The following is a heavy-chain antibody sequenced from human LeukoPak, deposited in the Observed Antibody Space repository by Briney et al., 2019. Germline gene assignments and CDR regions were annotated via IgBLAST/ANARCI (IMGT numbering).Heavy chain of an antibody. Sequence: GGSLRLSCAASGFTFSDYWMSWMRQAPGKGLEWVANIKYDGNEKYYVDSVKGRFTISRDNAKNALYLQLNSLRVEDTAVYYCKSGGTAPGSFDYWGQGTLVTVSS. CDR1: GFTFSDYW. CDR2: IKYDGNEK. D-gene: IGHD1-26*01. V-gene: IGHV3-7*01. CDR3: KSGGTAPGSFDY. J-gene: IGHJ4*02.